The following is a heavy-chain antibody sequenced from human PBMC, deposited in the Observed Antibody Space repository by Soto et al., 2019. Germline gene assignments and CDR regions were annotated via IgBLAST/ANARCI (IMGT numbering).Heavy chain of an antibody. D-gene: IGHD3-10*01. V-gene: IGHV3-23*01. CDR1: GFTFSSYA. CDR3: AKKYGSGSSLKNYYYYYMDV. CDR2: ISGSGGST. J-gene: IGHJ6*03. Sequence: GGSLRLSCAASGFTFSSYAMSWVRQAPGKGLEWVSAISGSGGSTYYADSVKGRFTISRDNSKNTLYLQMNSLRAEDTAVYYCAKKYGSGSSLKNYYYYYMDVWGKGTTVTVSS.